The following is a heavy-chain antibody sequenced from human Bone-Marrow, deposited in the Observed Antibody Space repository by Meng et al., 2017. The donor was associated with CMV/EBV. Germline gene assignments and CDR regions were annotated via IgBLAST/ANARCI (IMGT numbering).Heavy chain of an antibody. Sequence: GESLKISCKGSGYSFTSYWIGWVRQMPGKGLEWMGIIYPGDSDTRYSPSFQGQVTISADKSISTAYLQWSSLKASDTAMYYCARHHLPYYDFWSGYYRGLGFYPWGQGTLVTVSS. V-gene: IGHV5-51*01. CDR3: ARHHLPYYDFWSGYYRGLGFYP. CDR1: GYSFTSYW. D-gene: IGHD3-3*01. J-gene: IGHJ5*02. CDR2: IYPGDSDT.